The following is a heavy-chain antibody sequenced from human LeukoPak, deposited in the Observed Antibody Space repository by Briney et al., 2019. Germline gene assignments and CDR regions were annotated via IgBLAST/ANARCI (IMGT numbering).Heavy chain of an antibody. V-gene: IGHV3-48*03. CDR3: ARVQPQYHFDL. Sequence: PGGSLRLSCAASGFTFSTYEMNWVRQAPGKGLEWVSYITSSGSTKYYADSVKGRFTISRDNAKNSLYLQMHSLRAEDTAIYYCARVQPQYHFDLWGRGTLVTVSS. D-gene: IGHD1-1*01. J-gene: IGHJ2*01. CDR1: GFTFSTYE. CDR2: ITSSGSTK.